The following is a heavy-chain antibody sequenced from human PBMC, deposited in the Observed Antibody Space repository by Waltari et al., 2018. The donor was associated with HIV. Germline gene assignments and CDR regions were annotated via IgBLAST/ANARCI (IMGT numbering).Heavy chain of an antibody. D-gene: IGHD1-26*01. Sequence: EVQLVQSGAEVKKPGESLKISCKGSGYSFTNYWIGWVRQMTGKGLEWMGIVTAGDTATRYSPAFQGQVTMSADKSISTAYLQWSSLKASDTAMYYCARQVVGAPNHAFDIWGQGTMVTVSS. J-gene: IGHJ3*02. CDR1: GYSFTNYW. CDR2: VTAGDTAT. CDR3: ARQVVGAPNHAFDI. V-gene: IGHV5-51*01.